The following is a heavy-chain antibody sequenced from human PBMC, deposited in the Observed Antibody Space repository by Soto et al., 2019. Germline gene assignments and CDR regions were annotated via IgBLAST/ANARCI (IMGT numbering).Heavy chain of an antibody. CDR1: GFTFDDYA. V-gene: IGHV3-9*01. CDR2: ISWNSGSI. J-gene: IGHJ3*02. Sequence: DVQLVESGGGLVQPGRSLRLSCAASGFTFDDYAMHWVRQAPGKGLEWVSGISWNSGSIGYADSVKGRFTISRDNAKNSLYLQMNSLRAEDTALYYCAKVTWSGYYTNAFDIWGQGTMVTVSS. D-gene: IGHD3-3*01. CDR3: AKVTWSGYYTNAFDI.